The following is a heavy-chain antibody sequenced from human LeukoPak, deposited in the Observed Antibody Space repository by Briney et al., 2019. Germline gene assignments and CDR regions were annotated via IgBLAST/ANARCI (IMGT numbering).Heavy chain of an antibody. CDR1: GYTFTGYY. V-gene: IGHV1-2*02. J-gene: IGHJ4*02. D-gene: IGHD2-15*01. CDR2: INPNSGGT. CDR3: ARSRYCSGSSCYSLDY. Sequence: GASVKVSCTASGYTFTGYYMHWVRQAPRQRREWMGWINPNSGGTNYAQKFQGRVTMTRDTSINTAYMELSSLRSDDTAVYYCARSRYCSGSSCYSLDYWGQGTLVTVSS.